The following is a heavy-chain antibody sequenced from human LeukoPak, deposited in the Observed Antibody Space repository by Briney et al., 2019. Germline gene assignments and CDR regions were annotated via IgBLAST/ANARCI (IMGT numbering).Heavy chain of an antibody. J-gene: IGHJ4*02. CDR2: ISGDGGST. CDR1: GFTFDDYA. V-gene: IGHV3-43*02. D-gene: IGHD5-24*01. CDR3: AHSVSTIKDGYNPWRTLDY. Sequence: GGSLRLSCAASGFTFDDYAMHWVRQAPGKGLEWVSLISGDGGSTYYADSVKGRFTISRDNSKNTLFLQMNSLRAENTALYYCAHSVSTIKDGYNPWRTLDYWGQGTLVTVSS.